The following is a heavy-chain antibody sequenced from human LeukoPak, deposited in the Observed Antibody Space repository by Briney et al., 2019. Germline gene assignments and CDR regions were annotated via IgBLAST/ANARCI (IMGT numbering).Heavy chain of an antibody. J-gene: IGHJ4*02. D-gene: IGHD2-21*01. CDR2: INPSGGST. Sequence: ASVKVSCKASGYTFTSYYMHWVRQAPGQGLEWMGIINPSGGSTSYAQKFQGRVTMTRDTSTSTVYMELSSLRSEDTAVYYCARDLSARYCGGDCSEHFDYWGQGTLVTVSS. CDR3: ARDLSARYCGGDCSEHFDY. CDR1: GYTFTSYY. V-gene: IGHV1-46*01.